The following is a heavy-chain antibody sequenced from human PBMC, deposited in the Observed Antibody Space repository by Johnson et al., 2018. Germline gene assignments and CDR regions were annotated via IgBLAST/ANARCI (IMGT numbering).Heavy chain of an antibody. CDR1: GFTFSSYW. Sequence: EVQLVESGGGLVQPGGSXRLSCAASGFTFSSYWMHWVRQAPGKGLVWVSRINSDGSSISYADSVKGRFTISRDNAKYTLYLQMNSLRAEDTAVYYCARGAVAENDAFDIWGQGTMVTVSS. CDR2: INSDGSSI. V-gene: IGHV3-74*01. D-gene: IGHD6-19*01. J-gene: IGHJ3*02. CDR3: ARGAVAENDAFDI.